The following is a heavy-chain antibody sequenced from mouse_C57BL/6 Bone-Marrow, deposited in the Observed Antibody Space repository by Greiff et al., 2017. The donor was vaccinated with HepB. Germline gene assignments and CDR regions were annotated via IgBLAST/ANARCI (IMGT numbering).Heavy chain of an antibody. CDR2: IDPSDSYT. Sequence: QVQLQQPGAELVKPGASVKLSCKASGYTFTSYWMQWVNQRPGQGLEWIGEIDPSDSYTNYNQKFKGKATLTVDTSSSTAYMQLSSLTSEDSAVYYCARNYGSSYGYFDVWGTGTTVTVSS. CDR1: GYTFTSYW. V-gene: IGHV1-50*01. J-gene: IGHJ1*03. CDR3: ARNYGSSYGYFDV. D-gene: IGHD1-1*01.